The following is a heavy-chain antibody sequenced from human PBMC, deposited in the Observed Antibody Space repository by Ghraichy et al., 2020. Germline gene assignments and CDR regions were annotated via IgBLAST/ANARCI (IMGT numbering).Heavy chain of an antibody. Sequence: GGSLRLSCAASGFSLNNYWMSWVRQAPGKGLEWVTNIKQDGSEKYYVDSVKGRFTISRDNAKNSLYLQMSSLRAEDTAVYYCARGQGRADYWGQGTLVTVSP. CDR3: ARGQGRADY. D-gene: IGHD1-26*01. J-gene: IGHJ4*02. V-gene: IGHV3-7*01. CDR2: IKQDGSEK. CDR1: GFSLNNYW.